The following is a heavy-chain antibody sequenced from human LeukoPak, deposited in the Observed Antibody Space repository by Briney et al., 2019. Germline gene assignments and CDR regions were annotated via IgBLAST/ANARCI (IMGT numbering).Heavy chain of an antibody. V-gene: IGHV1-46*01. D-gene: IGHD3-22*01. J-gene: IGHJ4*02. CDR3: ARDHYYDSSGYYRVQGPADY. Sequence: ASVKVSCKASGYTFTSYYMHWVRQAPGQGLEWMGIINPSGGSTSYAQKFQSRVTMTRDTSTSTVYMELSSLRSEDTAVYYCARDHYYDSSGYYRVQGPADYWGQGTLVTVSS. CDR1: GYTFTSYY. CDR2: INPSGGST.